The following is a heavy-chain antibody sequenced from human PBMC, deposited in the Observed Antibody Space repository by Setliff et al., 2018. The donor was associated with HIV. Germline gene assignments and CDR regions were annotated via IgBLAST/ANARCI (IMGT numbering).Heavy chain of an antibody. V-gene: IGHV4-39*01. CDR3: ARHPPDSSGAGSIYYYYYYMDV. CDR1: GASINSQSDY. J-gene: IGHJ6*03. D-gene: IGHD2-2*01. Sequence: PSETLSLTCTVSGASINSQSDYWSWIRQPPGKGLEWIGEINHSGRTNYNPSLKSRVTISVDTSKNQLSLKLSSVTAADTAVYYCARHPPDSSGAGSIYYYYYYMDVWGKGTTGTVS. CDR2: INHSGRT.